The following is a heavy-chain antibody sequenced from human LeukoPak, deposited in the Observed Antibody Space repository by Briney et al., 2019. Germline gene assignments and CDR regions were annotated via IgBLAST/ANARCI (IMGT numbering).Heavy chain of an antibody. CDR1: GGSISSYY. Sequence: PPETLSLTCTVSGGSISSYYWSWIRQPPGKGLEWIGYIYYSGSTNYNPSLKSRVTISVDTSKNQFSLKLSSVTAADTAVYYCARGRGSGWYETAFDYWGQGTLVTVSS. D-gene: IGHD6-19*01. V-gene: IGHV4-59*01. CDR2: IYYSGST. CDR3: ARGRGSGWYETAFDY. J-gene: IGHJ4*02.